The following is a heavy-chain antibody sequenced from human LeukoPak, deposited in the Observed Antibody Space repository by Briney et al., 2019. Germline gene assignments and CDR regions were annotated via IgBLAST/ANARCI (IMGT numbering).Heavy chain of an antibody. CDR2: IHYSGST. V-gene: IGHV4-59*01. CDR1: GGSISSYY. J-gene: IGHJ3*02. D-gene: IGHD6-19*01. CDR3: ARGPHSQWLALDAFDI. Sequence: SETLSLTCTVSGGSISSYYWSWIRQPPGKGLEWIGYIHYSGSTNYNPSLKSRVTISVDTSKNQFSLKLSSVTAADTAVYYCARGPHSQWLALDAFDIWGQGTMVTVSS.